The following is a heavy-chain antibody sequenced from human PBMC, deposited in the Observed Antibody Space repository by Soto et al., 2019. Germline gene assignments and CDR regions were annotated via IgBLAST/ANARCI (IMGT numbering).Heavy chain of an antibody. Sequence: QVQLVQSGAEVKKPGSSVKVSCKASGGTFSSYAISWVRQAPGQGLEWMGGTIPIFGTANYAQKFQGRVTITADESTSTAYMELSSLRSEDTAVYYCAREEPYYYDSSGYYSNYWGQGTLVTVSS. CDR1: GGTFSSYA. J-gene: IGHJ4*02. CDR3: AREEPYYYDSSGYYSNY. CDR2: TIPIFGTA. D-gene: IGHD3-22*01. V-gene: IGHV1-69*01.